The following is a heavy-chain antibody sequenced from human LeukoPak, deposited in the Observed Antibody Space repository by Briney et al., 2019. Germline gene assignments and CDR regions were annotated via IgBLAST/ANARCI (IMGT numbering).Heavy chain of an antibody. D-gene: IGHD2-15*01. Sequence: PGGSLRLSCAASGFDFSICAMTWVRQAPGKGLEWVASIGNPGETYYADSVKGRFAVSRENSQNTVFLQLTSLTAEDTAIYYCAKDATPGNSIWDYFAYWGQGALVTVSS. CDR2: IGNPGET. J-gene: IGHJ4*02. V-gene: IGHV3-23*01. CDR3: AKDATPGNSIWDYFAY. CDR1: GFDFSICA.